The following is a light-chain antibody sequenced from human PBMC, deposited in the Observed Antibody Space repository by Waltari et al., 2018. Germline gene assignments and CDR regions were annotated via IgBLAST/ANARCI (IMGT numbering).Light chain of an antibody. CDR2: WAS. CDR1: QRILSASNNKNY. CDR3: QQYSTVPVT. Sequence: DIVMTQSPDSLAVSLGERATINCASRQRILSASNNKNYIAWYQQKPGQPPKLLIHWASTRQSGVPDRFSASGSGTDFTLTISSLQAEDVAVYYCQQYSTVPVTFGGGTKVEIK. J-gene: IGKJ4*01. V-gene: IGKV4-1*01.